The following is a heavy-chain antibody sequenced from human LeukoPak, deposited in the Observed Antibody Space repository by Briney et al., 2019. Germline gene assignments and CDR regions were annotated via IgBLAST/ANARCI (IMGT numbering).Heavy chain of an antibody. CDR3: ARKAYSSSSVIAFDI. D-gene: IGHD6-6*01. J-gene: IGHJ3*02. CDR1: GGSISSGGYY. CDR2: IYHSGST. V-gene: IGHV4-30-2*01. Sequence: TSETLSLTCTVSGGSISSGGYYWSWIRQPPGKGLEWIGYIYHSGSTYYNPSLKSRVTIPVDRSKNQFSLKLSSVTAADTAVYYCARKAYSSSSVIAFDIWGQGTMVTVSS.